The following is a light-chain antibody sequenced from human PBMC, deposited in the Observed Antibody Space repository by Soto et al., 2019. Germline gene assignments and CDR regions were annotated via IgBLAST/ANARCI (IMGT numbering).Light chain of an antibody. CDR1: SSDVGGYNY. CDR2: EVT. V-gene: IGLV2-8*01. J-gene: IGLJ3*02. CDR3: SSYAASNNFYFV. Sequence: QSALTQPPSASGSPGQSVTISCTGTSSDVGGYNYVSWYQQYPGRAPKLMIYEVTKRPSGVPDRFSGSKSGNTASLTVSGHQAADEADYYCSSYAASNNFYFVFGGGTKLTVL.